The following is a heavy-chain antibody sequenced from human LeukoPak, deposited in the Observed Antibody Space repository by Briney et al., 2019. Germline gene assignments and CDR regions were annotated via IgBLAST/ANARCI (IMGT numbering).Heavy chain of an antibody. CDR1: GGSISSYY. Sequence: SETLSLTCSVSGGSISSYYWSWIRQPPGKGLEWIGYIYYSGSTNYNPSLKSRVTISVDTSKNQFSLKLSSVTAAETAVHYCARHPPPCSSTSCSDYYYGMDVWGQGTTVTVAS. D-gene: IGHD2-2*01. CDR3: ARHPPPCSSTSCSDYYYGMDV. V-gene: IGHV4-59*08. CDR2: IYYSGST. J-gene: IGHJ6*02.